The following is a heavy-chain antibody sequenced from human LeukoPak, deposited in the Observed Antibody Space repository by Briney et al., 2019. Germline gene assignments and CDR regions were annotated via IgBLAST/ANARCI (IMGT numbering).Heavy chain of an antibody. J-gene: IGHJ4*02. CDR3: ARDLGWTSSPYYDSSGYRRSGFDY. CDR2: IYTSGST. Sequence: SETLSLTCTVSGGSISSGSYYWSWIRQPAGKGLEWIGRIYTSGSTNYNPSLKSRVTISVDTSENQFSLKLSSVTAADTAVYYCARDLGWTSSPYYDSSGYRRSGFDYWGQGTLVTVSS. CDR1: GGSISSGSYY. V-gene: IGHV4-61*02. D-gene: IGHD3-22*01.